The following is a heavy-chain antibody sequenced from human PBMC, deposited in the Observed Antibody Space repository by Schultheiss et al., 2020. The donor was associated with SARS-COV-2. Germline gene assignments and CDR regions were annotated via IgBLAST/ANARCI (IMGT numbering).Heavy chain of an antibody. CDR3: ARDLADNLYYYYYMDV. Sequence: GGSLRLSCAASGFTFSDYYMSWIRQAPGKGLEWVSYISSSGSTIYYADSVKGRFTISRDNAKNSLYLQMNSLRAEDTAVYYCARDLADNLYYYYYMDVWGKGTTVTVSS. V-gene: IGHV3-11*01. D-gene: IGHD5-24*01. J-gene: IGHJ6*03. CDR2: ISSSGSTI. CDR1: GFTFSDYY.